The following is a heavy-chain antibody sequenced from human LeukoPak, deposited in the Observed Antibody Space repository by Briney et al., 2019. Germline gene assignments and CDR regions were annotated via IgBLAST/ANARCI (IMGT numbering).Heavy chain of an antibody. Sequence: GGSLRLSCAASGFTFSSYAMSWVRQAPGKGLKWVSAISGSGGSTYYADSVKGRFTISRDNSKDTLSLQMNSLRAEDTAVYYCARTVGYGDYHWFDPWGQGTLVTVSS. CDR3: ARTVGYGDYHWFDP. D-gene: IGHD4-17*01. CDR2: ISGSGGST. CDR1: GFTFSSYA. J-gene: IGHJ5*02. V-gene: IGHV3-23*01.